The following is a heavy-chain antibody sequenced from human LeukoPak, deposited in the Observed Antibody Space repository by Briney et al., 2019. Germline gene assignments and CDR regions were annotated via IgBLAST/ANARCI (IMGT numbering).Heavy chain of an antibody. CDR2: INPNSGGT. V-gene: IGHV1-2*02. D-gene: IGHD3-10*01. CDR1: GYTFTGYY. CDR3: ARDVGYYGSGLYAFDI. Sequence: GASVKVSFKASGYTFTGYYMHWVRQAPGQGLEWMGWINPNSGGTNYAQKFQGRVTMTRDTSISTAYMELSRLRSDDTAVYYCARDVGYYGSGLYAFDIWGQGTMVTVSS. J-gene: IGHJ3*02.